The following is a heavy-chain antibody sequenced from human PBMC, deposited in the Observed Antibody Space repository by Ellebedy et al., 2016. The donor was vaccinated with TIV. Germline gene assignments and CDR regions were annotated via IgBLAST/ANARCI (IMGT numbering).Heavy chain of an antibody. V-gene: IGHV3-21*01. CDR2: ISSSCDYI. J-gene: IGHJ4*02. D-gene: IGHD2-2*01. Sequence: GGSLRLSXAASGFTFNSYAMSWVRQAPGKGLEWVSSISSSCDYIYYADSVKGRFTISRDNAKNSLFLQMNSLRAEDTAVYYCAVGSTISCSSCYFDYWGQGALVTVSS. CDR3: AVGSTISCSSCYFDY. CDR1: GFTFNSYA.